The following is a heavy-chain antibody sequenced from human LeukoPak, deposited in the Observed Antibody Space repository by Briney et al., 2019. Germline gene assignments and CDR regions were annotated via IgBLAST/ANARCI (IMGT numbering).Heavy chain of an antibody. CDR2: FDPEDGET. D-gene: IGHD6-19*01. CDR1: GYTLTELS. J-gene: IGHJ4*02. Sequence: GASVKVSCKVSGYTLTELSMHWVRQAPGKGLEWMGGFDPEDGETIYAQKFQGRVTMTEDTSTDTAYMELSSLRSEDTAVYYCATWYSIAVPFGPLGSDYWGQGTLVTVSS. CDR3: ATWYSIAVPFGPLGSDY. V-gene: IGHV1-24*01.